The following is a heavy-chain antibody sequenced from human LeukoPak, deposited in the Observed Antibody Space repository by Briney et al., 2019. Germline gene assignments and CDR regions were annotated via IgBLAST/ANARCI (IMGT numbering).Heavy chain of an antibody. D-gene: IGHD3-9*01. CDR3: ALNLITIFHYYYGMDV. CDR2: IIPILGIA. V-gene: IGHV1-69*04. CDR1: GGTFSSYA. J-gene: IGHJ6*02. Sequence: SVKVSCKASGGTFSSYAISWVRQAPGQGLEWMGRIIPILGIANYAQKFQGRVTITADKSTSTAYMELSSLRSEDTAVYYCALNLITIFHYYYGMDVWGQGTTVTVSS.